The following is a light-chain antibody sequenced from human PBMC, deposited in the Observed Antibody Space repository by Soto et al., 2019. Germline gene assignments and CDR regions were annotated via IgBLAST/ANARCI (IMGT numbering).Light chain of an antibody. V-gene: IGKV3-15*01. CDR2: DAS. CDR1: QSIRGD. CDR3: QQYNKWPLS. Sequence: IVMTQSPDTLSVSPGERATLSCRASQSIRGDLAWYQQKPGRAPRLLVYDASTGAIGIPARFSASGSWTEYTLTISSLQSEDVAVYYCQQYNKWPLSFGGGTKVELK. J-gene: IGKJ4*01.